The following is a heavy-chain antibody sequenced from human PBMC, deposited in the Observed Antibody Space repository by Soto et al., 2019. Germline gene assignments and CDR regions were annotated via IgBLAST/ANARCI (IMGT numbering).Heavy chain of an antibody. CDR2: IYPGDSDT. CDR1: GYSFTSYW. CDR3: ARMLQRYDFGYYGMDV. D-gene: IGHD5-12*01. V-gene: IGHV5-51*01. J-gene: IGHJ6*02. Sequence: LGESLKISCKGSGYSFTSYWSGWVRQMPGKGLEWMGIIYPGDSDTRYSPSFQGQVTISADKSISTAYLQWSSLKASDTAMYYCARMLQRYDFGYYGMDVWGQGTTVTVSS.